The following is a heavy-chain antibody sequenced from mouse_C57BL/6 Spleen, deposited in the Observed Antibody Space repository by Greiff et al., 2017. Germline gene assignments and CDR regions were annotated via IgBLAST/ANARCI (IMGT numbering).Heavy chain of an antibody. Sequence: QVQLKQSGAELARPGASVKLSCKASGYTFTSYGISWVKQRTGQGLEWIGEIYPRSGNTYYNEKFKGKATLTADKSSSTAYMELRSLTSEDSAVYFCARGDYGSRDEGFAYWGQGTLVTVSA. D-gene: IGHD1-1*01. CDR2: IYPRSGNT. CDR1: GYTFTSYG. V-gene: IGHV1-81*01. J-gene: IGHJ3*01. CDR3: ARGDYGSRDEGFAY.